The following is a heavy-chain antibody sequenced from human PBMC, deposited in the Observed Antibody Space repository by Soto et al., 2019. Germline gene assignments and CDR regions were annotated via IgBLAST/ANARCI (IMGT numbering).Heavy chain of an antibody. D-gene: IGHD3-9*01. J-gene: IGHJ6*02. V-gene: IGHV4-39*07. CDR3: ARLPRVEDYDILTGYRYYYYGMDV. Sequence: SETLSLTCTVSGDSISSSSFYWAWIRQPPGKGLEWIGSIYYSGTTYYNPSLKSRVTISVDTSKNQFSLKLSSVTAADTAVYYCARLPRVEDYDILTGYRYYYYGMDVWGQGTTVTVSS. CDR1: GDSISSSSFY. CDR2: IYYSGTT.